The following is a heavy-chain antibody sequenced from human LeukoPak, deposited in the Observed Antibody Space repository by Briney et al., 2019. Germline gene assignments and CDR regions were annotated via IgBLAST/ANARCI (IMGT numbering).Heavy chain of an antibody. Sequence: GGSLRLSCAASGFTFSSYAMIWVRRAPGKGLEWVSAISGSGGSKYYVDSVKGRFTISRDNSKNTLHLQMNSLRAEDTAVYYCAKRGIIITFGGGPFDPWGQGALVTVSS. V-gene: IGHV3-23*01. D-gene: IGHD3-16*01. CDR2: ISGSGGSK. J-gene: IGHJ5*02. CDR3: AKRGIIITFGGGPFDP. CDR1: GFTFSSYA.